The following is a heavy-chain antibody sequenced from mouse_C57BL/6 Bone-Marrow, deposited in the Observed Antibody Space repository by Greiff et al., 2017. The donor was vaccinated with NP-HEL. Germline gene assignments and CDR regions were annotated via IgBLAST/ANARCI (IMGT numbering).Heavy chain of an antibody. CDR1: GYSFTSYY. D-gene: IGHD2-12*01. CDR3: TYDAYWYFDV. Sequence: QVQLQQSGPELVKPGASVKISCKASGYSFTSYYIHWVKQRPGQGLEWIGWIYPGSGNTKYNEKFKGKATLTADTSSSTAYMQLSSLTSEDSAVYYCTYDAYWYFDVWGTGTTVTVSS. CDR2: IYPGSGNT. J-gene: IGHJ1*03. V-gene: IGHV1-66*01.